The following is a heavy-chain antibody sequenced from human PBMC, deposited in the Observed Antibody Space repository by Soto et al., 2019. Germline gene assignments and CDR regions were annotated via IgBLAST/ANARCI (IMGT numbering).Heavy chain of an antibody. J-gene: IGHJ4*02. D-gene: IGHD3-10*01. Sequence: GGSLRLSCAASGFTFSNAWMNWVRQAPGKGLEWVGRIKSKTDGGTTDYAAPVKGRFTISRDDSKNTLYLQMNSLKTEDTAVYYCTTDHLALGFGEICRFDYWGQGTLVTVSS. V-gene: IGHV3-15*07. CDR2: IKSKTDGGTT. CDR3: TTDHLALGFGEICRFDY. CDR1: GFTFSNAW.